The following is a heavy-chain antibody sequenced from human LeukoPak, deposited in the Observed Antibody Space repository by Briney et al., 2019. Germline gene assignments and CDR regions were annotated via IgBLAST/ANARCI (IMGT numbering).Heavy chain of an antibody. V-gene: IGHV6-1*01. CDR3: ARLLSSSSWGYNWFDP. J-gene: IGHJ5*02. Sequence: SQTLSLTFAISGDSVSSNGAAWNWIRQSPSRGLEWLGRTYYRSKWYNDYAVSVKSRITINPDTSKNQFSLKLSSVTAADTAVYYCARLLSSSSWGYNWFDPWGQGTLVTVSS. CDR1: GDSVSSNGAA. CDR2: TYYRSKWYN. D-gene: IGHD6-13*01.